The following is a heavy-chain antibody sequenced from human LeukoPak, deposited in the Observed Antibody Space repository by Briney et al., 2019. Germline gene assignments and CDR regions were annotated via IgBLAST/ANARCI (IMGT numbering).Heavy chain of an antibody. D-gene: IGHD5-18*01. J-gene: IGHJ4*02. Sequence: PSEALSLTCAVYGGSFSGYYWSWIRQPPGKGLEWIGEINRSGSTNYNPSLKSRVTISVDTSKNQFSLKLSSVTAADTAVYYCAGVDTAMAQFDYWGQGTLVTVSS. V-gene: IGHV4-34*01. CDR2: INRSGST. CDR3: AGVDTAMAQFDY. CDR1: GGSFSGYY.